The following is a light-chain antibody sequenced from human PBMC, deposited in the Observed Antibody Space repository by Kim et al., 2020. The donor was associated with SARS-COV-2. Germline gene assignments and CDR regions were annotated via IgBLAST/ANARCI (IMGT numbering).Light chain of an antibody. CDR3: QQHAAWPLT. CDR2: GAS. J-gene: IGKJ4*01. V-gene: IGKV3-15*01. Sequence: EIVLTQSPVTLSVSPGERATLSCRASQSVGSNLAWYQQKLGQAPSLLISGASTRATGIPARFSGSGSGTEFTLTISSLQSEDFAVYYCQQHAAWPLTFGGGSKVDI. CDR1: QSVGSN.